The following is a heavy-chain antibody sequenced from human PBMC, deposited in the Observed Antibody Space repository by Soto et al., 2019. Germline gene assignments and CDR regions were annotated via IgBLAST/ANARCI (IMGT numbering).Heavy chain of an antibody. V-gene: IGHV3-23*01. CDR3: AKDPSSGWYAEYFQH. CDR1: GFTFSSYA. D-gene: IGHD6-19*01. CDR2: ISGSGGRT. J-gene: IGHJ1*01. Sequence: PGGSLRLSCAASGFTFSSYAMSWVRQAPGKGLEWVSAISGSGGRTYSADSVKGRFTISRDNSKNTLYVQMNSLRAEDTAVYYCAKDPSSGWYAEYFQHWGQGTLVTVYS.